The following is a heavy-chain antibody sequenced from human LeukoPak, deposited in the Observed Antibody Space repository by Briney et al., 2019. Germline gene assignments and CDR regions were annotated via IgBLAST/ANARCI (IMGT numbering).Heavy chain of an antibody. CDR1: GFTFSSYG. J-gene: IGHJ4*02. Sequence: GGSLRLSCAASGFTFSSYGMHWVRQAPGKGLEWVAVIWYDGSNKYYVDSVKGQFTISRDNSKNTLYLQMNSLRAEDTAVYYCAREGSWYEVDYWGQGTLVTVSS. V-gene: IGHV3-33*01. CDR3: AREGSWYEVDY. D-gene: IGHD6-13*01. CDR2: IWYDGSNK.